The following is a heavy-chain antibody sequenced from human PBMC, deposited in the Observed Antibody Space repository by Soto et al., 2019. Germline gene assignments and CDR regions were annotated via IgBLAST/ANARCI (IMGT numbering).Heavy chain of an antibody. Sequence: EVQLLEPGGGLVQPGGSLRLSCAASGFTFSSYAMSWVRQAPGKGLEWVSAISGSGGSTYYADSVKGRFTISRDNSKNTLYLQMNSLRAEDTAVYYCAKRGFVVVVAATTTFLDYWGQGTLVTVSS. CDR2: ISGSGGST. D-gene: IGHD2-15*01. V-gene: IGHV3-23*01. J-gene: IGHJ4*02. CDR1: GFTFSSYA. CDR3: AKRGFVVVVAATTTFLDY.